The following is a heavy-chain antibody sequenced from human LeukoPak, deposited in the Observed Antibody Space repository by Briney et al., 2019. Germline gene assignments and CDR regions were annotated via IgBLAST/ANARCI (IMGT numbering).Heavy chain of an antibody. D-gene: IGHD2-15*01. CDR2: ISGSGGST. CDR1: GFTFSSYA. V-gene: IGHV3-23*01. Sequence: GGSLRLSCAASGFTFSSYAMSWVRQAPGKGLEWVSAISGSGGSTYYADSVKGRFTISRDNSKNTLYLQMNSLRAEDTAVYYCAKFYDPDIVVVVAACDYWGQGTLVTVSS. J-gene: IGHJ4*02. CDR3: AKFYDPDIVVVVAACDY.